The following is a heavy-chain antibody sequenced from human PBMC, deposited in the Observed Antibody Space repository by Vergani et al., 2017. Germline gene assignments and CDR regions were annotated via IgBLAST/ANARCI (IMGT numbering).Heavy chain of an antibody. V-gene: IGHV3-20*04. CDR1: GFTFSSYS. J-gene: IGHJ4*02. Sequence: EVQLVESGGGLVKPGGSLRLSCAASGFTFSSYSMNWVRQAPGKGLEWVSGINWNGGSTGYADSVKGRFTISRDNAKNSLYLQMNSLRAEDTALYYCARNQLQYRELFDYWGQGTLVTVSS. D-gene: IGHD4-11*01. CDR3: ARNQLQYRELFDY. CDR2: INWNGGST.